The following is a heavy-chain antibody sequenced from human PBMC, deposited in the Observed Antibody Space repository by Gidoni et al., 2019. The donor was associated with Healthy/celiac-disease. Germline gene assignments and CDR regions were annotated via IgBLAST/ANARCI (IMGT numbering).Heavy chain of an antibody. CDR2: IWYDGSNK. CDR3: ARDGPTYDSVVPADREYYYYGMDV. CDR1: AFTFSSCG. Sequence: QVQLVESGGGVVQPGRSLRRAGASSAFTFSSCGMHWVRQAPGKGLEGEAVIWYDGSNKYYADSVKGRFTISRDNSKNTLYLQMNSLRAEDTAVYYCARDGPTYDSVVPADREYYYYGMDVWGQGTTVTVSS. D-gene: IGHD2-2*01. V-gene: IGHV3-33*01. J-gene: IGHJ6*02.